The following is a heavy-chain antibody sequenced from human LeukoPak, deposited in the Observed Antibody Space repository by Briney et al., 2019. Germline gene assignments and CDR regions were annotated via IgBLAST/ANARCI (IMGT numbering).Heavy chain of an antibody. J-gene: IGHJ3*02. Sequence: GGSLRLSCVASGFTFDDYAMHWVRQVPGKGLEWVCLTNWDGSRSFCADSVKGRFTISRDNSKNTLYLQMNSLRAEDTAVYYCANTVVPAAVDDAFDIWGQGTMVTVSS. CDR2: TNWDGSRS. V-gene: IGHV3-43D*03. D-gene: IGHD2-2*01. CDR3: ANTVVPAAVDDAFDI. CDR1: GFTFDDYA.